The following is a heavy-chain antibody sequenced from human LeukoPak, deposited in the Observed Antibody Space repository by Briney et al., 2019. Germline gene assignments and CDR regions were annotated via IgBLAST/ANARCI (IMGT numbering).Heavy chain of an antibody. CDR3: ASGYNILTGYYMFAFDI. CDR1: GYTFTGYY. D-gene: IGHD3-9*01. CDR2: INPNSGGT. J-gene: IGHJ3*02. V-gene: IGHV1-2*02. Sequence: ASVKVSCKASGYTFTGYYMHWVRQAPGQGLEWMGWINPNSGGTNYAQKFQGRVTMTRDTSISTAYMELSRLRSDDTAVYYCASGYNILTGYYMFAFDIWGQGTMVTVSS.